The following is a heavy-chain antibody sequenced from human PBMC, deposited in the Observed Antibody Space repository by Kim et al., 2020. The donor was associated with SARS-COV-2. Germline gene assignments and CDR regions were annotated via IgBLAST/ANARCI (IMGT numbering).Heavy chain of an antibody. D-gene: IGHD6-13*01. CDR1: GFTFSSYA. Sequence: GGSLRLSCAASGFTFSSYAMSWVRQAPGKGLEWVSAISGSGGSTYYADSVKGRFTISRDNSKNTLYLQMNSLRAEDTAVYYCARSLSGSSSWYGTAEYFQHWGQGTLVTVSS. J-gene: IGHJ1*01. CDR3: ARSLSGSSSWYGTAEYFQH. CDR2: ISGSGGST. V-gene: IGHV3-23*01.